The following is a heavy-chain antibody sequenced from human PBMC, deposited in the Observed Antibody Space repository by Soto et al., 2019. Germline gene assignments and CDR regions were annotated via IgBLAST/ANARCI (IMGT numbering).Heavy chain of an antibody. Sequence: GGSLRLSCAASGFTFSDYYMSWIRQAPGKGLEWVSYISSSSSYTNYADSVKGRFTISRDNAKNSLYLQMNSLRAEDTAVYYCARDRPGGKQLVPWDYWGQGTLVTVSS. CDR1: GFTFSDYY. D-gene: IGHD6-6*01. CDR2: ISSSSSYT. J-gene: IGHJ4*02. CDR3: ARDRPGGKQLVPWDY. V-gene: IGHV3-11*06.